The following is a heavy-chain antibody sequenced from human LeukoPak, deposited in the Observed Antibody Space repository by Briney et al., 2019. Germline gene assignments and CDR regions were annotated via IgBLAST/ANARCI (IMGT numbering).Heavy chain of an antibody. Sequence: GGSLRLSCAASGFTFSSYSMNWVRQAPGKGLEWVSSISSSGSYIYYADSVKGRFTISRDNAKNSLYLQMNSLRAEDTAVYYCASTPRGYWGQGTLVTVSS. CDR3: ASTPRGY. V-gene: IGHV3-21*01. CDR2: ISSSGSYI. CDR1: GFTFSSYS. J-gene: IGHJ4*02. D-gene: IGHD3-10*01.